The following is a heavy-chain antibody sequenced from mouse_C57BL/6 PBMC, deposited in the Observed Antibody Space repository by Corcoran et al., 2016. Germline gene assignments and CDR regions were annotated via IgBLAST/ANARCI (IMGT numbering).Heavy chain of an antibody. CDR2: IYPGSGNT. CDR3: ARSGDGSSYRYYAMDY. V-gene: IGHV1-76*01. D-gene: IGHD1-1*01. J-gene: IGHJ4*01. Sequence: QAQLKQSGAELVRPGASVKLSCKASGYTFTDYYINWVKQRPGQGLEWIARIYPGSGNTYYNEKFKGKATLTAEKSSSTAYMQLSSLTSEDSAVYFCARSGDGSSYRYYAMDYWGQGTSVTVSS. CDR1: GYTFTDYY.